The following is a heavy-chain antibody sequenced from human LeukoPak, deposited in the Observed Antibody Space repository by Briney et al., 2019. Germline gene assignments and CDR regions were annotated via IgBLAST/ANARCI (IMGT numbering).Heavy chain of an antibody. D-gene: IGHD1-14*01. Sequence: GGSLRLSCAASGFTFSSYSMNWVRQAPGKGLEWVSSISSSSSYIYYADSVKGRFTSSRDNAKNSLYLQINSLRAEDTAVYYCAIIGAAGGTTSAKKFDDWGQGTLVTVSS. CDR2: ISSSSSYI. V-gene: IGHV3-21*01. CDR3: AIIGAAGGTTSAKKFDD. J-gene: IGHJ4*02. CDR1: GFTFSSYS.